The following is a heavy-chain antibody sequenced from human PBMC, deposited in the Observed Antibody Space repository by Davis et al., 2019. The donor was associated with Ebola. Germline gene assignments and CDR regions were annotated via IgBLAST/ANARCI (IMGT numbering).Heavy chain of an antibody. J-gene: IGHJ4*02. CDR1: GFTFRNYW. Sequence: GESLKISCVPSGFTFRNYWMSWVRQAPGKGMEWVANVNNDEKERYYVDSVTDRFTISRDNVKNLLFLQMDNLRVDDTGVYYCARSGDPGAVDYWGQGTLVTVSS. CDR2: VNNDEKER. V-gene: IGHV3-7*03. D-gene: IGHD1-26*01. CDR3: ARSGDPGAVDY.